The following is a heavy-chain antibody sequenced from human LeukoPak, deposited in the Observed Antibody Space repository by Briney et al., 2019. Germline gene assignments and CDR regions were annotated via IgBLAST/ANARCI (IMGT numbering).Heavy chain of an antibody. V-gene: IGHV3-30*04. J-gene: IGHJ4*02. CDR2: ISFDGNNE. Sequence: GGSLRLSCTASGFSFSSYALHWVRQAPGKGLAWVAVISFDGNNEYYADSVKGRFTISRDNSKNTLYVQMNSLRAEDTAVYYCARDLMGIAYRGAFYYWGQGTLVTVSS. CDR3: ARDLMGIAYRGAFYY. D-gene: IGHD6-13*01. CDR1: GFSFSSYA.